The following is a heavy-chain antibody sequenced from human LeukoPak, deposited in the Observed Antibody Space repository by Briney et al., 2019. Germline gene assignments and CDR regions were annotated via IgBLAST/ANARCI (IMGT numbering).Heavy chain of an antibody. V-gene: IGHV3-49*04. CDR3: ARGGGVTVARGQNHYYYYGMDV. CDR2: IRSKADGGTA. D-gene: IGHD3-10*01. Sequence: GRSLRLSCLCSGFFFPDSSMSWVRQAPGKGLEWVGFIRSKADGGTAEYAASVIGRFTISRDDSKSVAYLQMNRLKTEDTAVYYCARGGGVTVARGQNHYYYYGMDVWGQGTTVSVSS. CDR1: GFFFPDSS. J-gene: IGHJ6*01.